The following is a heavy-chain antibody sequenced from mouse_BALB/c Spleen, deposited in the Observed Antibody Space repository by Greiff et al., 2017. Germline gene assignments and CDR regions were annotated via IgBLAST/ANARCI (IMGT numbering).Heavy chain of an antibody. Sequence: VQLKESGGGLVQPGGSRKLSCAASGFTFSSFGMHWVRQAPEKGLEWVAYISSGSSTIYYADTVKGRFTISRDNPKNTLFLQMTSLRSEDTAMYYCARSGGYDDHYYAMDYWGQGTSGTVSS. CDR1: GFTFSSFG. D-gene: IGHD2-14*01. J-gene: IGHJ4*01. CDR3: ARSGGYDDHYYAMDY. CDR2: ISSGSSTI. V-gene: IGHV5-17*02.